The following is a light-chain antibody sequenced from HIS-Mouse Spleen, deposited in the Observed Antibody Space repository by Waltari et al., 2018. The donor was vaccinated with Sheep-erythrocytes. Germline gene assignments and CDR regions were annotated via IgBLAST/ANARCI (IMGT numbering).Light chain of an antibody. Sequence: QSALTQPAPVSGSPGQSITISCTVTSSDVGSYNIVSWYQQHPGKAPKIMIYEGSKRPSGVSNRFSGSKSGNTASLTISGLQAEDEADYYCCSYAGSSTPWVFGGGTKLTVL. CDR1: SSDVGSYNI. CDR3: CSYAGSSTPWV. J-gene: IGLJ3*02. CDR2: EGS. V-gene: IGLV2-23*01.